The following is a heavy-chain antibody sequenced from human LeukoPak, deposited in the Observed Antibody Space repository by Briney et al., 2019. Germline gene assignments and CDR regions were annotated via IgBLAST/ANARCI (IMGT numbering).Heavy chain of an antibody. D-gene: IGHD3-10*01. CDR2: INPSGGST. Sequence: ASVKVSCKASGYTFTSYYMHWVRQAPGQGLEWMGIINPSGGSTSYAQKFQGRVTMTRDTSTSTVYMELSSLRSEDTAVYYCARVTKNYYGSGSCPTPIDYWGQGTLVTVSS. CDR3: ARVTKNYYGSGSCPTPIDY. CDR1: GYTFTSYY. V-gene: IGHV1-46*01. J-gene: IGHJ4*02.